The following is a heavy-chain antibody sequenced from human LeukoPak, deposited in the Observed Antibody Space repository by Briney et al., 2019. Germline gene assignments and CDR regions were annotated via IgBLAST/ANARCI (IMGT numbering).Heavy chain of an antibody. CDR3: ARALPAAIPSNYYYGMDV. D-gene: IGHD2-2*02. CDR2: IYSNGGS. CDR1: GGSINTNY. Sequence: TSETLSLTCTVSGGSINTNYWSWIRQPPGRGLEWIGYIYSNGGSSYNPSLKSRATISVDTSKNQFSLKVKSVTAADTAIYYCARALPAAIPSNYYYGMDVWGQGTTVTVSS. J-gene: IGHJ6*02. V-gene: IGHV4-59*01.